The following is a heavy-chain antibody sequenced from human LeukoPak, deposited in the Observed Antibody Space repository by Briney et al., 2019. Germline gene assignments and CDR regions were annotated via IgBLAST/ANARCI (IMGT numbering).Heavy chain of an antibody. D-gene: IGHD2-8*01. CDR1: GFSLRSSE. V-gene: IGHV3-48*03. CDR3: ARDTVNGPFVSSLDL. J-gene: IGHJ5*02. Sequence: GGSLRLSCAASGFSLRSSEMNWVRQAPGKGPEWVAQINIAVNVENYTHSLRGGFTMSKDNAKDLLYLHLDSLRDEDTAVYYCARDTVNGPFVSSLDLWGQGVLVTVSS. CDR2: INIAVNVE.